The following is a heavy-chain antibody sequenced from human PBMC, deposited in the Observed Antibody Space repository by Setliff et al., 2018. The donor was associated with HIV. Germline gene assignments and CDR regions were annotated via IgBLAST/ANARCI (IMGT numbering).Heavy chain of an antibody. D-gene: IGHD3-3*01. CDR2: IWYDGSNK. CDR1: GFTFSSYG. J-gene: IGHJ6*02. V-gene: IGHV3-33*03. CDR3: AKDLGVSYHNFWSNYYGLDV. Sequence: LRLSCAASGFTFSSYGMHWVRQAPGKGLEWVAVIWYDGSNKYYADSVKGRFTLSRDNSKNTLYLQMSSLRAEDTAVYYCAKDLGVSYHNFWSNYYGLDVWGQGTTVTVSS.